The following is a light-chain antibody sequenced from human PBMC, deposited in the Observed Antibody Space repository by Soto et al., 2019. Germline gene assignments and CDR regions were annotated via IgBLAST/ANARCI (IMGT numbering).Light chain of an antibody. Sequence: QSALTQPPSASGSPGQSVTISCTGTSSDVGGYDSVSWYQQHPGKAPKLMIYEVSKRPSGVPDRFSGSKSGNTASLTVSGVQAEDEADYYCSSYAGSNILFGGGTKLTVL. J-gene: IGLJ3*02. CDR3: SSYAGSNIL. CDR2: EVS. V-gene: IGLV2-8*01. CDR1: SSDVGGYDS.